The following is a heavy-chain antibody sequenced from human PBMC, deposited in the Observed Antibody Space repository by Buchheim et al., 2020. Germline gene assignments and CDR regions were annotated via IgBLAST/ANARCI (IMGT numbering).Heavy chain of an antibody. J-gene: IGHJ6*02. Sequence: EVQLVESGGGLVQPGGSLRLSCAASGFTFSSYSMNWVRQAPGKGLEWVSYISSSSSTIYYADSVKGRFTISRDKATNSLYLQMNSLRAEDTAVYYCARDRYDFWSGYYSSLGYYYGMDVWGQGTT. CDR2: ISSSSSTI. V-gene: IGHV3-48*01. D-gene: IGHD3-3*01. CDR3: ARDRYDFWSGYYSSLGYYYGMDV. CDR1: GFTFSSYS.